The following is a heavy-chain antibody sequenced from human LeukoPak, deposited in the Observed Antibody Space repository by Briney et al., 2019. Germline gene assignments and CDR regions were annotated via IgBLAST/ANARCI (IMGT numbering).Heavy chain of an antibody. CDR3: AGTVYYFDY. D-gene: IGHD4-17*01. Sequence: SETLSLXCTVSGGSISSSSYYWGWNRQPPGKGLEWIGSIYYSGVTYYNPSLKSRVTISVDTSKNQFSLKLSSVTAADTAVYYCAGTVYYFDYWGQGTLVTVSS. J-gene: IGHJ4*02. V-gene: IGHV4-39*01. CDR1: GGSISSSSYY. CDR2: IYYSGVT.